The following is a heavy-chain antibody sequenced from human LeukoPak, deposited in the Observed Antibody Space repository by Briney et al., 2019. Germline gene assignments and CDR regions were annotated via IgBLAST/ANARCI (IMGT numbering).Heavy chain of an antibody. CDR2: MNPNSGNT. CDR1: GYTFTSYD. CDR3: ARGRQQLVRGVVDWFDP. Sequence: ASVKVSCKASGYTFTSYDINWVRQATGQGLEWMGWMNPNSGNTGYAQKFQGRVTMTRNTSISTAYMELSSLRSEDTAVYYCARGRQQLVRGVVDWFDPWGQGTLVTVSS. D-gene: IGHD6-13*01. J-gene: IGHJ5*02. V-gene: IGHV1-8*01.